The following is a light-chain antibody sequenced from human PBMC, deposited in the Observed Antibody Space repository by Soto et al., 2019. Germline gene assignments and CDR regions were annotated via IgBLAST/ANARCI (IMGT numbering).Light chain of an antibody. CDR3: QQYNSYPWT. Sequence: DIQLTQSPSSVSASLGDRVTITGRASQSISSWLAWYQHKPGKAPKLLIYDASSLESGVPSRFSGSGSGTEFTLTLSRLQTDDVATYYCQQYNSYPWTFGQGTKVDIK. J-gene: IGKJ1*01. CDR2: DAS. V-gene: IGKV1-5*01. CDR1: QSISSW.